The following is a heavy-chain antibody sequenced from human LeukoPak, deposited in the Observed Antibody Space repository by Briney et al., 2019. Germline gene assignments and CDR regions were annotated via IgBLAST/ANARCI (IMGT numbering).Heavy chain of an antibody. D-gene: IGHD3-10*01. CDR2: INWNGGST. CDR3: GNGGEEWLGELGFDQ. V-gene: IGHV3-20*04. Sequence: GGSLRLSCAASGFTFDDYGMSWVRQAPGKGLEWVAGINWNGGSTGYADSVNGVFTISRDNAKNSLYLQTNSLTADDTAFYYFGNGGEEWLGELGFDQWGQGTLVIVSS. J-gene: IGHJ4*02. CDR1: GFTFDDYG.